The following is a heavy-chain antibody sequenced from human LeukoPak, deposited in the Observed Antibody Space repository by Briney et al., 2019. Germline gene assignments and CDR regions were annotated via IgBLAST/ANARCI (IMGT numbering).Heavy chain of an antibody. V-gene: IGHV3-21*01. J-gene: IGHJ4*02. CDR1: GFTFSSYS. CDR2: ISSSSSYI. D-gene: IGHD2-15*01. Sequence: GGSLRLSCAASGFTFSSYSMNWVRQAPGKGLEWVSSISSSSSYIYYADSVKGRFTISRDNAKNSLYLQMNSLRAEDTAVYYCARDPDIVVVVAAHGFDYWGQGTLVTVSS. CDR3: ARDPDIVVVVAAHGFDY.